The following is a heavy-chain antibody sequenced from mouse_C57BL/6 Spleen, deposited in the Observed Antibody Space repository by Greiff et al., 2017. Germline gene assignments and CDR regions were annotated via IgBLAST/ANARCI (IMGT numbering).Heavy chain of an antibody. J-gene: IGHJ1*03. CDR3: AKGGYYGNYRYFDV. CDR1: GYTFTSYW. D-gene: IGHD2-1*01. V-gene: IGHV1-55*01. CDR2: IYPGSGST. Sequence: VQLQQPGAELVKPGASVKMSCKASGYTFTSYWITWVKQRPGQGLEWIGDIYPGSGSTNYNEKFKSKATLTVDTSSSTAYMQLSSLTSEDSAVYYCAKGGYYGNYRYFDVWGTGTTVTVSS.